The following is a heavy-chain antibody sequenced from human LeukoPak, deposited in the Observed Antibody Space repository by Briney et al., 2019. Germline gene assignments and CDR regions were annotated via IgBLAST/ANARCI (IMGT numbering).Heavy chain of an antibody. CDR3: ARDQEGFDY. J-gene: IGHJ4*02. CDR2: IYSRDGST. CDR1: GYTFTNNY. Sequence: ASVKVSCKASGYTFTNNYLHWVRQAPGQGLEWMGMIYSRDGSTSYAQNFQGRVTVTRDTSTTTVHMELRGVRSEDTAVYYCARDQEGFDYWGQGTVVTVSS. V-gene: IGHV1-46*01.